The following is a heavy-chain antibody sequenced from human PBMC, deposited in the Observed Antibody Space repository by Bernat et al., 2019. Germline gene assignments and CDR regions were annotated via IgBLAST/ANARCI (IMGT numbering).Heavy chain of an antibody. V-gene: IGHV3-33*01. CDR1: GFTFSSYG. CDR3: ARVGLFLGGNPFDY. J-gene: IGHJ4*02. CDR2: IWYDGSNK. D-gene: IGHD3-10*01. Sequence: QVQLVESGGGVVQPGRSLRLSCAASGFTFSSYGMHWVRQAPGKGLEWVAVIWYDGSNKYYADSVKGRFTISRDNSKNTLYLQMNSLRAEDTAVYYCARVGLFLGGNPFDYWGQGTLVTVSS.